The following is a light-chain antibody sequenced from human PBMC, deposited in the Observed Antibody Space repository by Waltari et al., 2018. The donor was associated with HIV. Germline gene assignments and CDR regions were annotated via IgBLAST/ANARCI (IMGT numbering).Light chain of an antibody. CDR3: GTWDSSLSAVV. V-gene: IGLV1-51*01. CDR1: SSNIGSNY. Sequence: QSVLTQSPSVSAAPGQMVTISCSGSSSNIGSNYVSWYQHLPGTAPKLLIYDNKERPSGIPDRFSASKSGTSVALDITGLQTGDEGDYYCGTWDSSLSAVVFGGGTKLTVL. CDR2: DNK. J-gene: IGLJ2*01.